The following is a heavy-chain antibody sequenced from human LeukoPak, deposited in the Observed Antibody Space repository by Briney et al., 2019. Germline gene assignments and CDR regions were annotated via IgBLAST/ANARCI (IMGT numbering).Heavy chain of an antibody. D-gene: IGHD2-15*01. V-gene: IGHV3-7*01. J-gene: IGHJ5*02. CDR1: GFTFSSYW. Sequence: GGSLRLSCAASGFTFSSYWMSWVRQAPGKGLEWVANIKQDGSEEYYVDSVKGRFTISRDNAKNSLYLQMNSLRAEDTAVYYCAREGCSGGSCYSFWFDPRGQGTLVTVSS. CDR3: AREGCSGGSCYSFWFDP. CDR2: IKQDGSEE.